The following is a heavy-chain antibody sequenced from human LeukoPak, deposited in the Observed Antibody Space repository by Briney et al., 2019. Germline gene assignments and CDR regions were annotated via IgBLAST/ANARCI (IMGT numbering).Heavy chain of an antibody. V-gene: IGHV4-59*12. Sequence: SETLSLTCTVSGGSISSYYWSWIRQPPGKGLEWLGYIYYSGSTNYNPSLKSRVTISVDTSKNQFSLKLSSVTAVDTAVYYCARAGVRRDGYKFDYWGQGTLVTVSS. J-gene: IGHJ4*02. D-gene: IGHD5-24*01. CDR1: GGSISSYY. CDR2: IYYSGST. CDR3: ARAGVRRDGYKFDY.